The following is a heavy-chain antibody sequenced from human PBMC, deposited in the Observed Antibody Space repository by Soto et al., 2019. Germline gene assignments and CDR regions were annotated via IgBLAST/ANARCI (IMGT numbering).Heavy chain of an antibody. CDR2: INPSGGST. V-gene: IGHV1-46*03. CDR3: TRAPSYGAFDI. Sequence: ASVKVACKASGYTFTSYYIHWVRQAPGQGLEWMGIINPSGGSTTYAQKFQGRVTMTRDTSTSTVYMELSSLRSEDTAVYYCTRAPSYGAFDIWGQGTMVTVSS. D-gene: IGHD4-17*01. J-gene: IGHJ3*02. CDR1: GYTFTSYY.